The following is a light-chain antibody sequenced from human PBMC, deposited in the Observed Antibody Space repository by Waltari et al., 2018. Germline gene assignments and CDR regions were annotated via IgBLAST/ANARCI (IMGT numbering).Light chain of an antibody. CDR3: AAWDDSLV. Sequence: QSVLTQPPSASGTPGQRVTISCSGSSSNIGSNSVYWYQQLPGTAPKLLIYRNNQRPAGVPARFSGSKSGTSASLAISGLRSEDEADYYCAAWDDSLVFGGGTKLTVL. CDR2: RNN. CDR1: SSNIGSNS. V-gene: IGLV1-47*01. J-gene: IGLJ3*02.